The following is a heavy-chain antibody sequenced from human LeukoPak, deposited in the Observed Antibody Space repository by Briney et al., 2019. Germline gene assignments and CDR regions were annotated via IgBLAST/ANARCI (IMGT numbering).Heavy chain of an antibody. D-gene: IGHD3-22*01. CDR3: AREPNWYYYDSSGYYRTGDASDI. Sequence: PGGSLRLSCAASGFTFSSYSMNWVRQAPGKGLEWVSYISSSSSTIYYADSVKGRFTISRDNAKNSLYLQMNSLRAEDTAVYYCAREPNWYYYDSSGYYRTGDASDIWGQGTMVTVSS. V-gene: IGHV3-48*01. CDR1: GFTFSSYS. CDR2: ISSSSSTI. J-gene: IGHJ3*02.